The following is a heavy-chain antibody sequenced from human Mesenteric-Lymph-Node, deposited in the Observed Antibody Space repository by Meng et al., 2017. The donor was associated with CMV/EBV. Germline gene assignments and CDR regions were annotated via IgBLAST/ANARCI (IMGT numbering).Heavy chain of an antibody. D-gene: IGHD6-13*01. Sequence: VVKQPGRSMNVTRMDSSYTCTSYRQHLRRAARGQRLDWMGINNASGGSTTYSQKYQGRVSMTRDTSTSTVYMELSSLRSDATSVYFCARGRTFSLPIAPPGSWCDPWGQGTLVTVSS. V-gene: IGHV1-46*01. CDR2: NNASGGST. CDR3: ARGRTFSLPIAPPGSWCDP. J-gene: IGHJ5*02. CDR1: SYTCTSYR.